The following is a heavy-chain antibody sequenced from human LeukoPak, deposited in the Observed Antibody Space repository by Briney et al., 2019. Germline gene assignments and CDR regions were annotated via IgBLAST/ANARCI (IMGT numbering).Heavy chain of an antibody. D-gene: IGHD1-1*01. CDR2: RRYDESNK. CDR3: VRESRPGGAMGLYHNLDY. CDR1: GFTFSTYG. J-gene: IGHJ4*02. V-gene: IGHV3-30*02. Sequence: GGSLRLSCAASGFTFSTYGMHWVRQAPGKGLEWVAFRRYDESNKYYVDSVKGRFTISRDNTKNLLFLEMNNLRGDDTAIYYCVRESRPGGAMGLYHNLDYWGQGTLVAVSS.